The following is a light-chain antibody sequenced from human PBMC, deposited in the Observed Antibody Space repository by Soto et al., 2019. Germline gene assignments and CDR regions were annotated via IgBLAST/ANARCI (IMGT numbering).Light chain of an antibody. CDR2: DAS. Sequence: DIQMTQSPSTLSASVGDRVTITCRASQSISSWLAWYQQKPGKAPKLLIYDASSLESGVPSRFSGSGSGTEFTLTISSLQPEDSAAYYCLQHNSYPITFGQGTRLEIK. J-gene: IGKJ5*01. CDR3: LQHNSYPIT. CDR1: QSISSW. V-gene: IGKV1-5*01.